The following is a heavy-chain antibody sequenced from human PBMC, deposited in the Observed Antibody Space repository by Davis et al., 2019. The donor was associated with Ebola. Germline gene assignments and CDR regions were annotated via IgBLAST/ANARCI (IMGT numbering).Heavy chain of an antibody. CDR1: GFTFSSYA. CDR2: ISYDGSNK. Sequence: PGGSLRLSCAASGFTFSSYAMHWVRQAPGKGLEWVAVISYDGSNKYYADSVKGRFTISRDNSKNTLYLQMNSLRAEDTAVYYCARGGRVYCGGDCYWNYFDYWGQGTLVTVSS. V-gene: IGHV3-30-3*01. D-gene: IGHD2-21*02. CDR3: ARGGRVYCGGDCYWNYFDY. J-gene: IGHJ4*02.